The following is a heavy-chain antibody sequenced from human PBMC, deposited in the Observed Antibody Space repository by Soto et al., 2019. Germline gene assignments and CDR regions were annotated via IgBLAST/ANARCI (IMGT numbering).Heavy chain of an antibody. J-gene: IGHJ6*02. CDR3: ACIFSGGYGYGFYYYGMDV. Sequence: SETKSLTCTVSGGSISSSSCYWGWLHKPPGKGLEWIGSIYYSGSTYYNPSLKSRVTISVDTSKNQFSLKLSSVTAADTAVYYCACIFSGGYGYGFYYYGMDVWGQGTTVTVSS. CDR2: IYYSGST. CDR1: GGSISSSSCY. V-gene: IGHV4-39*01. D-gene: IGHD5-18*01.